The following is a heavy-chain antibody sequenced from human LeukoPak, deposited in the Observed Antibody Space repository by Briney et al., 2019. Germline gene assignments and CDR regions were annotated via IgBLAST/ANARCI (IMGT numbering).Heavy chain of an antibody. CDR1: GFTFRTYG. D-gene: IGHD5-18*01. CDR3: ARDLPSDTAMALDY. Sequence: PGGSLRLSCVASGFTFRTYGMHWVRQAPGKGLEWVAVIWYDGSNKYYADSVKGRFTISRDNSKNTLYLQMNSLRAEDTAVYYCARDLPSDTAMALDYWGQGTLVTVSS. J-gene: IGHJ4*02. V-gene: IGHV3-33*01. CDR2: IWYDGSNK.